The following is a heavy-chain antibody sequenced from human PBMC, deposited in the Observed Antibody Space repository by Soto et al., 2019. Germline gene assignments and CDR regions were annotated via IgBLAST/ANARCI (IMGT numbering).Heavy chain of an antibody. CDR2: ISAYNGNT. CDR1: GYTFATSG. J-gene: IGHJ4*02. V-gene: IGHV1-18*01. D-gene: IGHD3-22*01. Sequence: QVKLVQSGTEVKKPGASMKVSCKASGYTFATSGISWVRQAPGQGLEWMGWISAYNGNTNYEQKLQDRVTMTTDPSTSTAYLELRSLRSDDTAVYYCARAGHYYDSSGYANWGQGTLVTVSS. CDR3: ARAGHYYDSSGYAN.